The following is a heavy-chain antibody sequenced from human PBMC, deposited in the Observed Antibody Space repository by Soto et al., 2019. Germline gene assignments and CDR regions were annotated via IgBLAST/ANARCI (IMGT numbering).Heavy chain of an antibody. V-gene: IGHV1-69*01. CDR1: GGTFSSYA. Sequence: QVQLVQSGAEVKKPGSSVKVSCKASGGTFSSYAISWVRQAPGHGLEWMGGIIPIFGTANYAQKFQGRVTITAAESTSTAYMELSRLRSEDTAVYYCARVFLVGHTYGILGYFDYWGQGTLVTVSS. D-gene: IGHD1-26*01. CDR3: ARVFLVGHTYGILGYFDY. J-gene: IGHJ4*02. CDR2: IIPIFGTA.